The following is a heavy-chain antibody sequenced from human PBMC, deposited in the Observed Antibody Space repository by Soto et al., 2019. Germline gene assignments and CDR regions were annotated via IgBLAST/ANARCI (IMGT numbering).Heavy chain of an antibody. CDR3: ARRRREVVPAAYYYYYMDV. V-gene: IGHV3-74*01. Sequence: GGSLRLTCAASGFTFSSYWMHWVRQAPGKGLVWVSRINSDGSSTSYADSVKGRFTISRDNAKNTLYLQMNSLRAEDTAVYYCARRRREVVPAAYYYYYMDVWGKGTTVTVSS. D-gene: IGHD2-2*01. J-gene: IGHJ6*03. CDR2: INSDGSST. CDR1: GFTFSSYW.